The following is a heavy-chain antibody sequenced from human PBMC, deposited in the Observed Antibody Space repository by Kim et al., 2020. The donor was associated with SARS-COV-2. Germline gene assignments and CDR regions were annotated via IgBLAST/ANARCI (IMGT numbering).Heavy chain of an antibody. CDR2: IYGGGRK. D-gene: IGHD2-15*01. J-gene: IGHJ3*02. CDR3: ASYVDCLVGSCSSDDAFDI. V-gene: IGHV3-53*05. CDR1: GFTVSSNF. Sequence: GGSLRLSCAASGFTVSSNFMSWIRQAPGKGLECISIIYGGGRKNYADDVKGGFTISRDNSQNTLYLQMNSLRADDMAVYYCASYVDCLVGSCSSDDAFDIWGQVTMVTVSS.